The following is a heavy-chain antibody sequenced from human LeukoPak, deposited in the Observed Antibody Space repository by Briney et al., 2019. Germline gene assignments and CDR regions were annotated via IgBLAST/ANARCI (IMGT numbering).Heavy chain of an antibody. V-gene: IGHV4-34*01. Sequence: SETLSLTCAVYGASFSDYYWSWIRQPPGKGLEWIGEVNHSGSTTYNPSLKSRVTISVDTSKNQFSLKVSSVTAADTAAYYCARTRVVPAAYYYYYMDVWGKGTTVTVSS. CDR1: GASFSDYY. D-gene: IGHD2-2*01. CDR3: ARTRVVPAAYYYYYMDV. CDR2: VNHSGST. J-gene: IGHJ6*03.